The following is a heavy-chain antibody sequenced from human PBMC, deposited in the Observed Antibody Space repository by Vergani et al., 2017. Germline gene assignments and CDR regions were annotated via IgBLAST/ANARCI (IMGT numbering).Heavy chain of an antibody. Sequence: EVQLVESGGGLVQPGGSLRLSCAASGFTFSSYEMNWVRQAPGKGLEWVSYISSSGRTIYYADSVKGRFTISRDNAKNSLYLQMNSLRAEDTAVYYCARADYDFWSGYRGVYYFDYWGQGTLVTVSS. CDR1: GFTFSSYE. D-gene: IGHD3-3*01. J-gene: IGHJ4*02. V-gene: IGHV3-48*03. CDR3: ARADYDFWSGYRGVYYFDY. CDR2: ISSSGRTI.